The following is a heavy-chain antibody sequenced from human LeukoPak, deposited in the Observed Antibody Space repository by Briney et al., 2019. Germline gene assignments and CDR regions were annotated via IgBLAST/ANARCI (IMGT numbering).Heavy chain of an antibody. CDR2: INPNSGGT. CDR1: GYTFTGYY. D-gene: IGHD3-10*01. CDR3: ARDGTWYYYGSGSPPLFDY. V-gene: IGHV1-2*02. J-gene: IGHJ4*02. Sequence: GASVKVSCKASGYTFTGYYMHWVRQAPGQGLEWMGWINPNSGGTNYAQNYQGRVTMTRDTSISTAYMELSRLRSDDTAVYYCARDGTWYYYGSGSPPLFDYWGQGTLVTVSS.